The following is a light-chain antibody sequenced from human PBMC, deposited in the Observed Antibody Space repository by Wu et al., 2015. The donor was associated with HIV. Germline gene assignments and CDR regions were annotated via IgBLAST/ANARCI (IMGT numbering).Light chain of an antibody. CDR3: QQSYNSPWA. CDR2: AAS. V-gene: IGKV1-27*01. Sequence: DIQMTQSPSSLSASVGDRVTITCRASQGIGNFLAWYQQKPGKPPKVLIYAASTLQSGVPSRFSGSGSGTDFTLTISSLQPEDFATYHCQQSYNSPWAFGQGTKVE. CDR1: QGIGNF. J-gene: IGKJ1*01.